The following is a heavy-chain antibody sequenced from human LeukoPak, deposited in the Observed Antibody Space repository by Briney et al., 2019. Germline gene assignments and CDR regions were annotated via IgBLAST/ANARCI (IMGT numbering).Heavy chain of an antibody. CDR1: GSAFSGFA. Sequence: GGSLRLSCAASGSAFSGFAMGWVRQSPGKGLEWLSTINGGGNTTFYADSVKGRFTISRDNSKNTLYLHMDSLRPDDTAIYYCTKELHVAVAVADYYYFYMDVWGRGTAVTVSS. J-gene: IGHJ6*03. CDR2: INGGGNTT. D-gene: IGHD6-19*01. CDR3: TKELHVAVAVADYYYFYMDV. V-gene: IGHV3-23*01.